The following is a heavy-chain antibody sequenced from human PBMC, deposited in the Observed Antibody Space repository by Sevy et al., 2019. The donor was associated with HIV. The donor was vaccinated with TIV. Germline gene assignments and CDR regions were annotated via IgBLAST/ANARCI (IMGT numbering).Heavy chain of an antibody. J-gene: IGHJ3*02. Sequence: GGSLRLSCAASGFTFRIIYMNWVRQSPGKGLEWVGRMKSKIDGGTIDYAAPVKDRFTMSRDDSKNTLYLQMNSLKADDTAVYYCTTVRFLSCGSEAFDIWGQGTMVTDSS. CDR2: MKSKIDGGTI. CDR1: GFTFRIIY. D-gene: IGHD3-3*01. CDR3: TTVRFLSCGSEAFDI. V-gene: IGHV3-15*01.